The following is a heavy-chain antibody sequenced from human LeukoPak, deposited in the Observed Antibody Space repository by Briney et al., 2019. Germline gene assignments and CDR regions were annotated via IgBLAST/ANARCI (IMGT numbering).Heavy chain of an antibody. D-gene: IGHD6-13*01. J-gene: IGHJ4*02. CDR1: GGSIRSYY. V-gene: IGHV4-59*01. CDR2: IFYSGTT. Sequence: SEPLSLTCTVSGGSIRSYYWSWVRPPPGKGLEWIGYIFYSGTTNYTPSLKSRVTISVDTSKNQFSLKLSSVTAADTAVYYCARGVYIAAAQYGYWGQGTLVTVSS. CDR3: ARGVYIAAAQYGY.